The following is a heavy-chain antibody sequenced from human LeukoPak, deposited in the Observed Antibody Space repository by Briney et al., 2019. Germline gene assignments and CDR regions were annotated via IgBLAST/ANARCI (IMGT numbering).Heavy chain of an antibody. CDR1: GYTFTGYY. V-gene: IGHV1-2*06. D-gene: IGHD2-15*01. J-gene: IGHJ4*02. CDR3: ATPKRRYCSGGSCYSGPFDY. Sequence: ASVKVSCKASGYTFTGYYMHWVRQAPGQGLGWMGRINPNSGGTNYAQKFQGRVTMTRDTSISTAYMELSRLRSDDTAVYYCATPKRRYCSGGSCYSGPFDYWGQGTLVTVSS. CDR2: INPNSGGT.